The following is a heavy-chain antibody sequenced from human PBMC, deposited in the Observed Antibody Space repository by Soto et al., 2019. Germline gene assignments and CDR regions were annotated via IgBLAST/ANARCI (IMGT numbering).Heavy chain of an antibody. Sequence: KPSETLSLTCTVSGGSISSGDYYWSWIRQPPGKGLEWIGYIYHSGSTYYNPSLQSRVSIPVDTSKNQFSLKLSSVTAADTAVYYCARDRITILPNSYNFYGLDVWGQGTTVTVSS. J-gene: IGHJ6*02. CDR1: GGSISSGDYY. D-gene: IGHD3-3*01. V-gene: IGHV4-30-4*01. CDR2: IYHSGST. CDR3: ARDRITILPNSYNFYGLDV.